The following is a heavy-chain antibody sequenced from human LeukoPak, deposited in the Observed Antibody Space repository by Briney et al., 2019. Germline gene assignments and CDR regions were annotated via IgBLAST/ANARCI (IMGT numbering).Heavy chain of an antibody. D-gene: IGHD1-1*01. CDR3: SSGYYYDDYGMDV. CDR1: GFTFSDSA. V-gene: IGHV3-73*01. CDR2: IRNKAKNYAT. J-gene: IGHJ6*02. Sequence: GGSLKLSCAASGFTFSDSAVHWVRQAPGKGLEWVGRIRNKAKNYATVYDASVKGRFAISRDDSKNTAYLQMNSLKTEDAAVYYCSSGYYYDDYGMDVWGQGTTVNVSS.